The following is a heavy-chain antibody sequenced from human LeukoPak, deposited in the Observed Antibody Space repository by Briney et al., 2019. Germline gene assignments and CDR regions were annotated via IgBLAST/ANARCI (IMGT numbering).Heavy chain of an antibody. Sequence: GGSLRLSCAASGFTFSSYGMHWVREAPGKGLEWVAVISYDGSNKYYADSVKGRFTISRDNSKNTLYLQMNSLRAEDTAVYYCAKDFGPYSSSWYPVDYWGQGTLVTVSS. CDR2: ISYDGSNK. D-gene: IGHD6-13*01. CDR1: GFTFSSYG. V-gene: IGHV3-30*18. J-gene: IGHJ4*02. CDR3: AKDFGPYSSSWYPVDY.